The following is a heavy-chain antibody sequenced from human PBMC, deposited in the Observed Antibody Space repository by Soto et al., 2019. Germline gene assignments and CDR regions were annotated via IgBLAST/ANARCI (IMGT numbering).Heavy chain of an antibody. J-gene: IGHJ4*02. D-gene: IGHD2-15*01. CDR3: ATTRRGYCSGGSCYNLDY. V-gene: IGHV1-46*01. CDR1: GYTFTSYY. Sequence: QVQLVQSGAEVKKPGASVKVSCKASGYTFTSYYMHWVRQAPGQGLEWMGIINPSGGSTSYAQKFQGRVTMTRDTSTSTVYMELSSLRSEDTAVYYCATTRRGYCSGGSCYNLDYWCQGTLVTVSS. CDR2: INPSGGST.